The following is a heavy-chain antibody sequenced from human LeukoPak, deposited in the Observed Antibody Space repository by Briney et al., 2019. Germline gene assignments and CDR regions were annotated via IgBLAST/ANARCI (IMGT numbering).Heavy chain of an antibody. CDR2: IRYDGGNK. CDR1: GFTFSSYD. V-gene: IGHV3-30*02. D-gene: IGHD5-24*01. CDR3: AKDLQKRWLQFKSDGGFDY. Sequence: GGSLRLSCAASGFTFSSYDMHWVRQDPAKGLEWVTFIRYDGGNKYYADSVKGRFTISRDNSKNTLYLQMNSLRAEDTAVYYCAKDLQKRWLQFKSDGGFDYWGQGTLVTVSS. J-gene: IGHJ4*02.